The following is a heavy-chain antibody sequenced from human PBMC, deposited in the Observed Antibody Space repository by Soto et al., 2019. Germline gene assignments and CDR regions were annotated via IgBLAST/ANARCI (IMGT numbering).Heavy chain of an antibody. V-gene: IGHV1-69*13. CDR3: ARDGVGATTSSGPWGIFEC. Sequence: SVKVSCKASGGTFSSYAISWVRQAPGQGLEWMGGIIPIFGTANYAQKFQGRVTITADESTSTAYMELSSLRSEDTAVYYCARDGVGATTSSGPWGIFECWGKGNMVSVSA. D-gene: IGHD1-26*01. J-gene: IGHJ4*02. CDR1: GGTFSSYA. CDR2: IIPIFGTA.